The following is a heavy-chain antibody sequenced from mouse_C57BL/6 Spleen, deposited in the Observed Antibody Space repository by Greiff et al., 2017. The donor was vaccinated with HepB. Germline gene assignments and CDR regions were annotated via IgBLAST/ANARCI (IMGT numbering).Heavy chain of an antibody. Sequence: ESGPGLVKPSQSLSLTCSVTGYSITSGYYWNWIRQFPGNKLEWMGYISYDGSNNYNPSLKNRISITRDTSKNQFFLKLNSVTTEDTATYYCARGHSNYDYWGQGTTLTVSS. D-gene: IGHD2-5*01. CDR3: ARGHSNYDY. V-gene: IGHV3-6*01. CDR2: ISYDGSN. CDR1: GYSITSGYY. J-gene: IGHJ2*01.